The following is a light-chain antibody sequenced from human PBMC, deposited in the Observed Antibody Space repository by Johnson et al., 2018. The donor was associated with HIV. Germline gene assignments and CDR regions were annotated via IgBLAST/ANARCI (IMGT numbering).Light chain of an antibody. J-gene: IGLJ1*01. CDR3: GTWDTSLNAFV. V-gene: IGLV1-51*02. CDR2: ENN. Sequence: HSVFTQPPSVSAAPGQKVTISCSGRSSNIGSNSVSWYQQLPGTAPKLLIYENNKRPSGIPDRFSGSKSGTSATLGITGLQTGDEADYYCGTWDTSLNAFVLGTGT. CDR1: SSNIGSNS.